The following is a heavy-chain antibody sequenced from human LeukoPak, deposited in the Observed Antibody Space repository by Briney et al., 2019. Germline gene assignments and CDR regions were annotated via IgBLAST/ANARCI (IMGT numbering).Heavy chain of an antibody. D-gene: IGHD3-3*01. J-gene: IGHJ4*02. CDR2: MNPNAGDT. V-gene: IGHV1-8*01. CDR1: GYTFTSHD. CDR3: ARGVRIPHKDRFGVVIIKGLYYFDY. Sequence: GASVKVSCKASGYTFTSHDIHWVRQANGQGLEWMGWMNPNAGDTDYAQQFQGGVTMTRTTSTSTAYMELSSLRSEDTAVYYCARGVRIPHKDRFGVVIIKGLYYFDYWGQGTLVTVSS.